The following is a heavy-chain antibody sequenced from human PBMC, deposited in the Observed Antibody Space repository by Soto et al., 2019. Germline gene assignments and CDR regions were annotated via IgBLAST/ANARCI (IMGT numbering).Heavy chain of an antibody. V-gene: IGHV3-23*01. CDR2: ISGSGGST. D-gene: IGHD3-16*01. Sequence: EVQLLESGGGLVQPGGSLRLSCAASGFTLSSYAMSWVRQAPGKGLEWVSGISGSGGSTYYADSVKGRCTISRDNSKNTLYLQMHSLRADDTAVYYCGMIPGPPAWGQGTLVTVSS. CDR1: GFTLSSYA. CDR3: GMIPGPPA. J-gene: IGHJ5*02.